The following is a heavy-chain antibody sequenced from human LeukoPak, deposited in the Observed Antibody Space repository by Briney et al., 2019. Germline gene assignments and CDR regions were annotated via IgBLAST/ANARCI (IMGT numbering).Heavy chain of an antibody. Sequence: SETLSLTCAVYGGSFSGYYWSWIRQPPGKGLEWIGEINHSGSTNYNPSLKSRVTISVDTSKNQFSLKLSSVTAADTAVYYCARGVRGVGFDYWGQGTLVTVSS. CDR1: GGSFSGYY. V-gene: IGHV4-34*01. CDR2: INHSGST. D-gene: IGHD3-10*01. J-gene: IGHJ4*02. CDR3: ARGVRGVGFDY.